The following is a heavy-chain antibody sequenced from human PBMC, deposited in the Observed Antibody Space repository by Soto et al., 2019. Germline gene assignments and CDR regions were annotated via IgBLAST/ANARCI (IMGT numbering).Heavy chain of an antibody. V-gene: IGHV1-2*04. J-gene: IGHJ3*02. D-gene: IGHD3-10*01. Sequence: GASVKVSCKASGYTFTGYYMHWVRQAPGQGLEWMGWINPNSGGTNYAQKFQGWVTMTRDTSISTAYMELSRLRSDDTAVYYCARTYYYGSGSYYPDAFDIWGQGTMVTVSS. CDR1: GYTFTGYY. CDR2: INPNSGGT. CDR3: ARTYYYGSGSYYPDAFDI.